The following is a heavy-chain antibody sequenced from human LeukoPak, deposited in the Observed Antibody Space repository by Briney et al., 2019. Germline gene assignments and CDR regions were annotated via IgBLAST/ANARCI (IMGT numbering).Heavy chain of an antibody. CDR2: INHSGST. D-gene: IGHD6-6*01. Sequence: WXRQXXXXGLEXXGEINHSGSTNYNPSLKSRVTISVDTSKNQFSLKLSSVTAADTAVYYCARGRIAARRRWFDPWGQGTLVTVSS. V-gene: IGHV4-34*01. CDR3: ARGRIAARRRWFDP. J-gene: IGHJ5*02.